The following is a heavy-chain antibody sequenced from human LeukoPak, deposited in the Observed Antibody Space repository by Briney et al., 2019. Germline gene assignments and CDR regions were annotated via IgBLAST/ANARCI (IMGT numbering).Heavy chain of an antibody. J-gene: IGHJ5*02. CDR3: AREVVEAVAGTGFDP. D-gene: IGHD6-19*01. CDR2: INAGNGNT. Sequence: GASVKVSCKASGYTFTSYAMHWVRQAPGQRLEWMGWINAGNGNTKYSQKFQGRVTITRDTSASTAYMELSSLRSEDTAVYYCAREVVEAVAGTGFDPWGQGTPVTVSS. CDR1: GYTFTSYA. V-gene: IGHV1-3*01.